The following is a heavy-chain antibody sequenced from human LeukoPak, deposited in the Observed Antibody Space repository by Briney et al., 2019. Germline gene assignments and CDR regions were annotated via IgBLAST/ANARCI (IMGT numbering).Heavy chain of an antibody. CDR1: GFTFSVSS. Sequence: TGGSLGLSCAASGFTFSVSSIHWVRQSSGKGLEWVGQIDKKDKGYATATAYAASVKGRFTISRDDSINTAYLQMKSLKTEDTALYYCTRDSGTYNWFDPRGQGTLVTVSS. CDR3: TRDSGTYNWFDP. CDR2: IDKKDKGYATAT. J-gene: IGHJ5*02. D-gene: IGHD1-26*01. V-gene: IGHV3-73*01.